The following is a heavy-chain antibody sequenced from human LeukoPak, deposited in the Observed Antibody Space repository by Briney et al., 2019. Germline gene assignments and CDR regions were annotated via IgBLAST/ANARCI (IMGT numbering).Heavy chain of an antibody. CDR3: ARGSSSWFDWYFDI. V-gene: IGHV4-4*07. Sequence: SETLSLTCTVSGGSISSYYWSWIRQPAGKGLEWIGRIYTSGSTNYNPSLKSRVTMSVDTSKNQFSLKLSSVTAADTAVYYCARGSSSWFDWYFDIWGRGTLVTVSS. J-gene: IGHJ2*01. CDR2: IYTSGST. CDR1: GGSISSYY. D-gene: IGHD6-13*01.